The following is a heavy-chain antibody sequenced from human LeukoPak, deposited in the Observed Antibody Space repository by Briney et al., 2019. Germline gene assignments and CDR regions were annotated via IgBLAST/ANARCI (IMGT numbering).Heavy chain of an antibody. D-gene: IGHD4-17*01. J-gene: IGHJ6*02. CDR3: AKDYGDYYYYYYGMDV. CDR1: GYTFTSYD. V-gene: IGHV1-8*01. Sequence: ASVKVSCKASGYTFTSYDINWVRQATGQGLEWMGWMNPNSGNTGYAQKFQGRVTMTRNTSISTAYMELGSLRSEDTAVYYCAKDYGDYYYYYYGMDVWGQGTTVTVSS. CDR2: MNPNSGNT.